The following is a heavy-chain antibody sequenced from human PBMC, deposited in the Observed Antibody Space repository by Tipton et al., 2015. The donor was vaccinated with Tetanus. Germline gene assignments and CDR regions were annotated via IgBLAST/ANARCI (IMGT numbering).Heavy chain of an antibody. CDR1: GFSFPGYY. V-gene: IGHV5-51*01. J-gene: IGHJ3*01. D-gene: IGHD6-6*01. CDR3: VRQFGYYGSSGAFDV. Sequence: VQLVQSGPEVKQPGQSLKISCRGSGFSFPGYYIGWVRQLPGKGPEWMGINYVEDSQSIYGPSFGGRVTISADKSINTVYLQWDSLQASDTAMYYRVRQFGYYGSSGAFDVWGQGTFVTV. CDR2: NYVEDSQS.